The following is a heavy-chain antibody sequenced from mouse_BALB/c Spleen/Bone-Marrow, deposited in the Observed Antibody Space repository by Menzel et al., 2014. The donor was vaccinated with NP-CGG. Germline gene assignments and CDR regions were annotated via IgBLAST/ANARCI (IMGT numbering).Heavy chain of an antibody. J-gene: IGHJ4*01. CDR2: ISSGGSYT. D-gene: IGHD2-4*01. Sequence: EVQRVESGGGLVKPVGSLKLSCAASGFTFSSYAMSWVRQSPEKRLEWVAEISSGGSYTYYPDTVTGRFTISRDNAKNTLYLEMSSLRSEDTAMYYCAREGLRRRAAMDYWGQGTSVTVSS. V-gene: IGHV5-9-4*01. CDR3: AREGLRRRAAMDY. CDR1: GFTFSSYA.